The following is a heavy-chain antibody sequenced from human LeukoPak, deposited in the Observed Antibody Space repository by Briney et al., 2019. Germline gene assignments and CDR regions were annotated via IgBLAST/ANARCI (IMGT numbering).Heavy chain of an antibody. D-gene: IGHD2-15*01. CDR1: GFTFRNYW. CDR3: ARDGGLNTNFDC. J-gene: IGHJ4*02. Sequence: SGGSLRLSCAALGFTFRNYWMGWVRQAPGKGLEWVANTKPDGSAEYYADSVRGRFTTSRDNANNFLYLQMNSLRAEDTAVYYCARDGGLNTNFDCWGQGPLVTVSS. CDR2: TKPDGSAE. V-gene: IGHV3-7*01.